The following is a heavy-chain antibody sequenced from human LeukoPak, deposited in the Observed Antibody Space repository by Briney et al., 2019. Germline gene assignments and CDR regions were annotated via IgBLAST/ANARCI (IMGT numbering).Heavy chain of an antibody. J-gene: IGHJ4*02. CDR3: ARLRGTYYWYFDY. D-gene: IGHD1-26*01. CDR2: IYYSGST. V-gene: IGHV4-39*01. CDR1: GGSLISDNFY. Sequence: SETLSLTCAVSGGSLISDNFYWGWIRQPPGKGLEWIGSIYYSGSTYYNPSLNSRVTISVDTSKNQFSLKLSSVTAADTAVYSCARLRGTYYWYFDYWGQGTLVTVSS.